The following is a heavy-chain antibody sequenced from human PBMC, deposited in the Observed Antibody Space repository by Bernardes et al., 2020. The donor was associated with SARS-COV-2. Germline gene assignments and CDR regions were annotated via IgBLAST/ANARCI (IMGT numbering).Heavy chain of an antibody. CDR3: ARAFWRYYGMDV. CDR2: ISSNGGST. V-gene: IGHV3-64*02. CDR1: GFTFSSYA. Sequence: GSLSLSCAASGFTFSSYAMHWVRQAPGKGLEYVSAISSNGGSTYYADSVKGRFTISRDNSKNTLYLQMGSLRAEDIAVYYCARAFWRYYGMDVWGQGTTVTVSS. J-gene: IGHJ6*02.